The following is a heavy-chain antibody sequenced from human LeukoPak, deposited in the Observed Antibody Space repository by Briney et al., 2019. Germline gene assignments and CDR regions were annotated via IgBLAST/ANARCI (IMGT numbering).Heavy chain of an antibody. CDR3: ARNTSRGDN. Sequence: PGGSLRLSCTASGFTFSAYSMNWVRQAPGKGLEWVSSISSSSYTYYAESMRGRFTISRDNAKNSLHLQMSSLRVEDTAVYYCARNTSRGDNWGQGTLVTVSS. D-gene: IGHD6-13*01. CDR2: ISSSSYT. V-gene: IGHV3-21*01. J-gene: IGHJ4*02. CDR1: GFTFSAYS.